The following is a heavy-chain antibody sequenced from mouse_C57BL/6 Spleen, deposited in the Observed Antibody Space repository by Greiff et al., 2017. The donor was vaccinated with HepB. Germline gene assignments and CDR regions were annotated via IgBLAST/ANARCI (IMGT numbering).Heavy chain of an antibody. Sequence: VQLQQPGTELVKPGASVKLSCKASGYTFTSYWMHWVKQRPGQGLEWIGNINPSNGGTNYNEKLKSKATLTVDKTSSTAYMQLSSLTSEDSAVYYCARCYIDYDWYFDVWGTGTTVTVSS. V-gene: IGHV1-53*01. CDR3: ARCYIDYDWYFDV. CDR1: GYTFTSYW. CDR2: INPSNGGT. D-gene: IGHD2-4*01. J-gene: IGHJ1*03.